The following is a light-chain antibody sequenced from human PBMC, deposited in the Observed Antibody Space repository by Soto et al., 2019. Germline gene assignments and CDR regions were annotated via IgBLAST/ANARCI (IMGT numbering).Light chain of an antibody. CDR3: QHYSTSRT. CDR1: QSVASGY. J-gene: IGKJ1*01. CDR2: GAS. Sequence: EVVLTQSPGTLSLSPGERATLSCRATQSVASGYFAWYQQKPGQAPRLLIYGASTRATGIPDRFSGSGSGTDFTLTISRLEPEDSAVYFCQHYSTSRTFGQGTKVEIK. V-gene: IGKV3-20*01.